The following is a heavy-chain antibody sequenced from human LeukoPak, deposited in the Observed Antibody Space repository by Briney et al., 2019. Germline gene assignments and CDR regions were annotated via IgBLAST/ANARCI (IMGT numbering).Heavy chain of an antibody. Sequence: KPSETLSLTCAVSGYSISSGYYWGWIRQPPGKGPEWIGSIYHSGSTYYNPSLKSRVTISVDTSKNQFSLKLSSVTAADTAVYYCARDVGIAAAYDYWGQGTLVTVSS. CDR2: IYHSGST. CDR1: GYSISSGYY. J-gene: IGHJ4*02. CDR3: ARDVGIAAAYDY. V-gene: IGHV4-38-2*02. D-gene: IGHD6-13*01.